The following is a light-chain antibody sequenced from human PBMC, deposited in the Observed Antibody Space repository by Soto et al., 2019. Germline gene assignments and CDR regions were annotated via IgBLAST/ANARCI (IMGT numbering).Light chain of an antibody. CDR3: CSYAGSSTYV. CDR1: SSDVGSYNL. CDR2: EVS. V-gene: IGLV2-23*02. Sequence: QSALTQPASVSGSPGQSTTISCTGNSSDVGSYNLVSWYQQHPGKAPKIMIYEVSKRPSGVSNRFSGSKSGNTASLTISGLQAEDEADYYCCSYAGSSTYVFGTGDQGHRP. J-gene: IGLJ1*01.